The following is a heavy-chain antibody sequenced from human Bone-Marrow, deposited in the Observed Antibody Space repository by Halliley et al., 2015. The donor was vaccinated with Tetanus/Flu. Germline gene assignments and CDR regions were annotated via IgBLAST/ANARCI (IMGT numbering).Heavy chain of an antibody. Sequence: LRLSCTVSGGSISSGAYYWSWIRQHPGKGLEWIGYIYYGGRTQYNPSLKNQVTISGDTSTNQFSLRLSSVTAADTAVYYCARGRRAGNWFDPWGQGILVTVTS. J-gene: IGHJ5*02. V-gene: IGHV4-31*02. CDR1: GGSISSGAYY. CDR3: ARGRRAGNWFDP. CDR2: IYYGGRT. D-gene: IGHD6-19*01.